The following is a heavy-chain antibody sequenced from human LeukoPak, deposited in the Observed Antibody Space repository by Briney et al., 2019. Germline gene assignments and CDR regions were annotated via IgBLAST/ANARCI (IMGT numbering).Heavy chain of an antibody. CDR1: GFTFSSYA. CDR2: IYGSGGST. D-gene: IGHD4-17*01. Sequence: GGSLRLSCAASGFTFSSYAMSWVRQAPGKGLEWVSAIYGSGGSTYYAYSVKGRFTISRDNSNNTLYLQMNRLRAEDTAVYYCAGDTVSDAFDIWGQGAMVTVSS. J-gene: IGHJ3*02. V-gene: IGHV3-23*01. CDR3: AGDTVSDAFDI.